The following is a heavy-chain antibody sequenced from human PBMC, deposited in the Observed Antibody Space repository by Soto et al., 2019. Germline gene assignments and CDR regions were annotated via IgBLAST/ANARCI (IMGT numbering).Heavy chain of an antibody. J-gene: IGHJ5*02. D-gene: IGHD6-19*01. Sequence: QVQLVQSGAEVKKPGSSVKVSCKASGGTFSSYTISWVRQAPGQGLEWMGRIIPILGIANYAQKFQGRVTITADKSTSTAYMELSSLRSEDTAVYYCARSAIEGSGWYSWFDPWGQGTLGTVSS. CDR1: GGTFSSYT. CDR3: ARSAIEGSGWYSWFDP. CDR2: IIPILGIA. V-gene: IGHV1-69*02.